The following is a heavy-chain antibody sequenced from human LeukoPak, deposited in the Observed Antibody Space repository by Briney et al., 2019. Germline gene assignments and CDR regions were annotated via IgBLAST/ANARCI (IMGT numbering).Heavy chain of an antibody. V-gene: IGHV3-30*02. J-gene: IGHJ5*02. CDR2: IRYDGSNK. CDR1: GFTFSSYG. CDR3: ARSPYGSVGSCYLNWFDP. Sequence: GGSLRLSCAASGFTFSSYGMHWVRQAPGKGLEWVAFIRYDGSNKYYADSVKGRFTISRDNSKNTLYLQMNSLRAEDTAVYYWARSPYGSVGSCYLNWFDPWGQGTLVTVSS. D-gene: IGHD2-15*01.